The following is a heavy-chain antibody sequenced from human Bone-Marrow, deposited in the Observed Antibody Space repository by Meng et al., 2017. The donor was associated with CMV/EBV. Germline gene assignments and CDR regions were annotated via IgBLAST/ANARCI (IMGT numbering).Heavy chain of an antibody. CDR1: GYTFTSYC. J-gene: IGHJ6*02. D-gene: IGHD3-3*01. CDR2: ISAYNGNT. V-gene: IGHV1-18*01. CDR3: ARVHIASRFLEGSIAPNYYYYGMDV. Sequence: ASVKVSCKASGYTFTSYCISWVRQAPGQGLEWMGWISAYNGNTNYAQKLQGRVTMTTDTSTSTAYMELRSLRSYDTAVYYCARVHIASRFLEGSIAPNYYYYGMDVWGQGTTVTVSS.